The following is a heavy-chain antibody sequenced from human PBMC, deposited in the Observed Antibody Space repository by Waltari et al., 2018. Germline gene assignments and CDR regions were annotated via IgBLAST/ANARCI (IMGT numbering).Heavy chain of an antibody. CDR1: GYSISSGYY. Sequence: QVQLQESGPGLVKPSETLSLTCAVSGYSISSGYYWGWIRQPPGKGLEWIGSIYHSGSTYYNPSLKSRVTISVDTSKNQFSLKLSSVTAADTAVYYCARSTPDRGGSTPYYYYYGMDVWGQGTTVTVSS. V-gene: IGHV4-38-2*01. CDR2: IYHSGST. J-gene: IGHJ6*02. D-gene: IGHD6-25*01. CDR3: ARSTPDRGGSTPYYYYYGMDV.